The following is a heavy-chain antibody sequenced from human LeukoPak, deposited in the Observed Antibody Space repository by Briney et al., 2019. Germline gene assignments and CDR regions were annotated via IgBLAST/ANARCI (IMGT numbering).Heavy chain of an antibody. J-gene: IGHJ6*03. CDR2: IGGSGGIT. CDR3: AIRVSGSAVGYYYMDV. V-gene: IGHV3-23*01. CDR1: GFTFRSYP. D-gene: IGHD1-26*01. Sequence: HPGGSLRLSCAASGFTFRSYPMSWVRQAPGKGLGWVSAIGGSGGITYYADSVKSRFTISRDNSKKAQYQQMNSLRAEDAAVYYCAIRVSGSAVGYYYMDVWGKGTTVTVSS.